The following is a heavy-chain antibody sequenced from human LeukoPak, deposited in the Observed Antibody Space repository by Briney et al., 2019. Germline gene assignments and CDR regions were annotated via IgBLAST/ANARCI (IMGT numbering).Heavy chain of an antibody. CDR3: AKAYSSSWFDY. Sequence: GGSLRLSCAASGFTFSSYSMNWVRQAPGKGLEWVAFIRYDESNTYYADSVKGRFTISRDNSKKTLYLQMNSLRADDTAVYYCAKAYSSSWFDYWGQGTLVTVSS. CDR1: GFTFSSYS. CDR2: IRYDESNT. D-gene: IGHD6-13*01. J-gene: IGHJ4*02. V-gene: IGHV3-30*02.